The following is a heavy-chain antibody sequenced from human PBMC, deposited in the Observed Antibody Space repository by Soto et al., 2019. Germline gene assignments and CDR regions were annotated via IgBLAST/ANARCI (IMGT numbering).Heavy chain of an antibody. V-gene: IGHV4-34*01. CDR2: INRSGST. CDR1: GGSFSGYY. D-gene: IGHD3-3*01. Sequence: SETLSLTCAVYGGSFSGYYWSWIRQPPGKGLEWIGEINRSGSTNYNPPLKSRVTISVDTSKNQFSLKLSSVTAADTAVYYCARRRVTIFGVVIIPFDYWGQGTLVTVSS. CDR3: ARRRVTIFGVVIIPFDY. J-gene: IGHJ4*02.